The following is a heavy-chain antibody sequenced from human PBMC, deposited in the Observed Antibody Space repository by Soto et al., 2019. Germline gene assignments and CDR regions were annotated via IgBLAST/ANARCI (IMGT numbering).Heavy chain of an antibody. CDR2: ISYDGSNK. CDR3: ARDYVGYSSAFDY. J-gene: IGHJ4*02. Sequence: GGSLRLSCAASGFTFSSYAMHWVRQAPGKGLEWVAVISYDGSNKYYADSVKGRFTISRDNSKNTLYLQMNSLRAEDTAVYYCARDYVGYSSAFDYWGQGTLVTFSS. D-gene: IGHD6-19*01. CDR1: GFTFSSYA. V-gene: IGHV3-30-3*01.